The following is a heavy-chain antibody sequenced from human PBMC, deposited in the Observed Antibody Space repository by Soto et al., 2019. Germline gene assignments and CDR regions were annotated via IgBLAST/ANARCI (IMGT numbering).Heavy chain of an antibody. CDR3: ARGLLGLVTFHLFDY. V-gene: IGHV1-3*01. D-gene: IGHD3-9*01. J-gene: IGHJ4*02. CDR2: INAGNGNT. Sequence: ASVKVSCKASGYTFTSYAMHWVRQAPGQRLEWMGWINAGNGNTKYSQKFQGRVTITRDTSASTAYMELSSLRSEDTAVYYCARGLLGLVTFHLFDYWGQGTLVTVSS. CDR1: GYTFTSYA.